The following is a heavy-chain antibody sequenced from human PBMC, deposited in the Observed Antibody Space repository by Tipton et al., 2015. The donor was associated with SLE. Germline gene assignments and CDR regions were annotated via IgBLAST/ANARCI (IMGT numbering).Heavy chain of an antibody. Sequence: SLRLSCTASGFTFGDYAMSWVRQAPGKGLEWVGFIRSKAYGGTTEYAASVKGRFTISRDDSKSIAYLQMNSLKTEDTAVYYCTRVAYSSGWVDYYYYYMDVWCKGTTVTVSS. V-gene: IGHV3-49*04. CDR2: IRSKAYGGTT. CDR1: GFTFGDYA. D-gene: IGHD6-19*01. J-gene: IGHJ6*03. CDR3: TRVAYSSGWVDYYYYYMDV.